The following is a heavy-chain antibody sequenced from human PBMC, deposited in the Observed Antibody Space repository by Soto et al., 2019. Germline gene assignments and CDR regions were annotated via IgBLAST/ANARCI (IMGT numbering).Heavy chain of an antibody. CDR2: IKQDGSEE. D-gene: IGHD5-18*01. V-gene: IGHV3-7*01. CDR1: GFTFSSYW. J-gene: IGHJ4*02. CDR3: ARVGQYSYGVHPDY. Sequence: GGSLRLSCAASGFTFSSYWMSWVRQAPGKGLEWVANIKQDGSEEYYVDSVKGRFTISRDNAKTSPYLQMNSLRAEDTAVYYCARVGQYSYGVHPDYWGQGTLVTVSS.